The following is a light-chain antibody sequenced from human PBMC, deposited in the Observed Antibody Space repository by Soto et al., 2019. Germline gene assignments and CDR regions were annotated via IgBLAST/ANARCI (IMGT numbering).Light chain of an antibody. CDR1: QGISSY. CDR3: QQSYSNPRT. CDR2: AAS. V-gene: IGKV1-39*01. J-gene: IGKJ1*01. Sequence: IELTQSPSSLAASLGDRVTITCRASQGISSYLAWYQQKPGKAPKLLIYAASSLQSGVPSRFSGSGSGTDFTLTISSLQPEDFEPYYCQQSYSNPRTFGQGTKVDIK.